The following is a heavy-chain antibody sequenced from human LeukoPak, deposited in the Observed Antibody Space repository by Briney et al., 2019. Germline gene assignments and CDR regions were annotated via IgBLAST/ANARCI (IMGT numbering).Heavy chain of an antibody. J-gene: IGHJ4*02. CDR3: ARAGSWYDATFDY. CDR1: GFTFSSYA. V-gene: IGHV3-30-3*01. CDR2: ISYDGSNK. D-gene: IGHD6-13*01. Sequence: PGRSLRLSCAASGFTFSSYAMHWVRQAPGKGLEWVAVISYDGSNKYYADSVKGRFTISRDNSKNTLYLQMNSLRAEDTAVYYCARAGSWYDATFDYWGQGTLVTVSS.